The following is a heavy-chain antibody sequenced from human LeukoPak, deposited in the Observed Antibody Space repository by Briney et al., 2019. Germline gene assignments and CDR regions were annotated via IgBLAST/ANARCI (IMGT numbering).Heavy chain of an antibody. J-gene: IGHJ4*02. CDR2: ISSSGSTI. Sequence: PGGSLRLSCAASGFTFDDYGMSWVRQAPGKGLEWVSYISSSGSTIYYADSVKGRFTISRDNAKNSLYLQMNSLRAEDTAVYYCARVGAELLWFGELSYFDYWGQGTLVTVSS. CDR1: GFTFDDYG. D-gene: IGHD3-10*01. CDR3: ARVGAELLWFGELSYFDY. V-gene: IGHV3-48*03.